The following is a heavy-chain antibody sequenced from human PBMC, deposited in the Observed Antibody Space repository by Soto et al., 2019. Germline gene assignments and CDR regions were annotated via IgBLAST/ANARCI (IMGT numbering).Heavy chain of an antibody. CDR2: ISAYNGNT. CDR1: GYTFTSYV. Sequence: QVQLVQSGAEVKKPGASVKVSCRASGYTFTSYVISWVRQAPAQGLEWMGWISAYNGNTNFAQKLHGRITMTTHTSTSTDYMELRSLRSADTAVYSCASVVATVAGPYGMDVWGQGTTVTVSS. CDR3: ASVVATVAGPYGMDV. J-gene: IGHJ6*02. D-gene: IGHD6-19*01. V-gene: IGHV1-18*01.